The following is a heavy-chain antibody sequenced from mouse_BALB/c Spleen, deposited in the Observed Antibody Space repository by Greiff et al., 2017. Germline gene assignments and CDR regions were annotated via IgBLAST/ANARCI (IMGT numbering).Heavy chain of an antibody. V-gene: IGHV2-6-7*01. J-gene: IGHJ1*01. CDR2: IWGDGST. Sequence: VKVVESGPGLVAPSQSLSITCTVSGFSLTGYGVNWVRQPPGKGLEWLGMIWGDGSTDYNSALKSRLSISKDNSKSQVFLKMNSLQTDDTARYYCARDHYYGSSYGYWYFDVWGAGTTVTVSS. CDR1: GFSLTGYG. D-gene: IGHD1-1*01. CDR3: ARDHYYGSSYGYWYFDV.